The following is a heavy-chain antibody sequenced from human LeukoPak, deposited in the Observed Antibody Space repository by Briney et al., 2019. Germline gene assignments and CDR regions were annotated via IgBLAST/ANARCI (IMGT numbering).Heavy chain of an antibody. CDR3: AHSKRGGGYYINAFAV. V-gene: IGHV4-59*01. D-gene: IGHD1-26*01. Sequence: SETLSLTCTVSGASTSAFYWSWIWQSPGKGLEWIGYSYSGGNANYNPSLKSRVTITIDTSENQFSLRLTSVTAADTAVYFCAHSKRGGGYYINAFAVWGQGALVTISS. J-gene: IGHJ3*01. CDR2: SYSGGNA. CDR1: GASTSAFY.